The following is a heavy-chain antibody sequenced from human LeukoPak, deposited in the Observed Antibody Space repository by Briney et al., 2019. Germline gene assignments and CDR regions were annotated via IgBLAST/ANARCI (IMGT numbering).Heavy chain of an antibody. D-gene: IGHD1-1*01. V-gene: IGHV3-7*05. CDR1: GFTFSTYW. CDR2: IKRDASER. Sequence: GGSLRLSCAASGFTFSTYWMSWVRQAPGKGLEWVANIKRDASERYYMDSVKGRFTISRDNAKNSLYLQMNNLRAEDTAIYYCARDERSNHAFDIWGQGTMVTVPS. CDR3: ARDERSNHAFDI. J-gene: IGHJ3*02.